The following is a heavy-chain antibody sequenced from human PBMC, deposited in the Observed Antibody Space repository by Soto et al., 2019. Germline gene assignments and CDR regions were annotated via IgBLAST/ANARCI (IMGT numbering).Heavy chain of an antibody. CDR1: GFTFSSYA. D-gene: IGHD6-6*01. CDR2: ISGSGGST. CDR3: AKGRGGSSSSAFDY. Sequence: EVQLLESGGGLVQPGGSLRLSCAASGFTFSSYAMSWVRQAPGKGLEWVSAISGSGGSTYYADSVRGRVTISRDNSKNTLYLQMNSLRAEDTAVYYCAKGRGGSSSSAFDYWGQGTLVTVSS. V-gene: IGHV3-23*01. J-gene: IGHJ4*02.